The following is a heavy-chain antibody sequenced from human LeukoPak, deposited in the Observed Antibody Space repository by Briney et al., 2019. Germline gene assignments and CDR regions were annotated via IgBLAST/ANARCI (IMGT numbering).Heavy chain of an antibody. J-gene: IGHJ3*02. CDR3: AKDKGVGATADAFDI. D-gene: IGHD1-26*01. CDR1: GFTFSNYA. V-gene: IGHV3-23*01. CDR2: ISASGGST. Sequence: PGGSLRLPCAASGFTFSNYAMNWVRQAPGKGLEWVSVISASGGSTYYADSVKGRFTISRDNSKNTLYLQMNSLRAEDTAVYYCAKDKGVGATADAFDIWGQGTMVTVSS.